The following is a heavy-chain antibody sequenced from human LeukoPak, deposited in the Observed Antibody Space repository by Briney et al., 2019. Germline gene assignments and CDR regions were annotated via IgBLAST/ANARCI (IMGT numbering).Heavy chain of an antibody. Sequence: SQTLSLTSALSGDRVSNNNVAWNWIRQSPSRCLEWLGRTYYGPMRYTDYAVSVKSRITINPDTSKNQFSLQLKSVTPEDAAVYYCARATYYYDSGGYAYYFDYWGQGALVTVSS. D-gene: IGHD3-22*01. CDR2: TYYGPMRYT. CDR3: ARATYYYDSGGYAYYFDY. V-gene: IGHV6-1*01. J-gene: IGHJ4*02. CDR1: GDRVSNNNVA.